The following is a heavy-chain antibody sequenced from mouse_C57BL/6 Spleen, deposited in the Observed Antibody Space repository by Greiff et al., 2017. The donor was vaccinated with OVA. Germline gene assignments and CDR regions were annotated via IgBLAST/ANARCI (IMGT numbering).Heavy chain of an antibody. D-gene: IGHD1-1*01. CDR2: IDPEDGET. V-gene: IGHV14-2*01. CDR3: ARSPYGSSRWFAY. Sequence: EVKLQQSGAELVKPGASVKLSCTASGFNFKDYNMHWVKQRTEKCLEWIGRIDPEDGETKYAQKFQGKATITANTSSNTAYLQLSSLTSEDTAVYYCARSPYGSSRWFAYWGQGTLVTVSA. CDR1: GFNFKDYN. J-gene: IGHJ3*01.